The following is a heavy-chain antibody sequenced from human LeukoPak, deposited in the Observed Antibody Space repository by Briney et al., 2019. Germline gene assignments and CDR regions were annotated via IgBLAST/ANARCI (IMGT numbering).Heavy chain of an antibody. CDR3: VARYSDY. V-gene: IGHV3-7*05. CDR1: GFTFRTYW. J-gene: IGHJ4*02. Sequence: GGSLRLSCAASGFTFRTYWMTWVRQAPGTGLEWVANINQDGSERYYVDSVKGRFNISRDNPQNSLYLQMNSLRAEDTAVYYCVARYSDYWGQGTLVTVSS. D-gene: IGHD3-9*01. CDR2: INQDGSER.